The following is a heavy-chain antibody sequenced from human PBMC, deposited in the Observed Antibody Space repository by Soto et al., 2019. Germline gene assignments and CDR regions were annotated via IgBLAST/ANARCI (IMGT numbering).Heavy chain of an antibody. CDR2: IIPIFGTA. D-gene: IGHD3-22*01. Sequence: SVKVSCKASGFSFTNSAVQWVRQARGQRLEWMGGIIPIFGTANYAQKFQGRVTITADESTSTAYMELSSLRSEDTAVYYCARVYDSSGYYGSDYWGQGTLVTVSS. V-gene: IGHV1-69*13. J-gene: IGHJ4*02. CDR1: GFSFTNSA. CDR3: ARVYDSSGYYGSDY.